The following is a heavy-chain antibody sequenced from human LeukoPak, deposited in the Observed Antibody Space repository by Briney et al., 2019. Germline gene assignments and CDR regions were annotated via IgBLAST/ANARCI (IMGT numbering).Heavy chain of an antibody. CDR2: INSDGSST. CDR1: GFTFDDYG. D-gene: IGHD3-10*01. CDR3: ARDPMALDWFDS. J-gene: IGHJ5*01. V-gene: IGHV3-74*01. Sequence: PGGSLRLSCAASGFTFDDYGMSWVRQVPGKGLVWVSRINSDGSSTDYADSVKGRFTISRDNAKNTLYLQMNSLRAEDTAVYSCARDPMALDWFDSWGQGTLVTVSS.